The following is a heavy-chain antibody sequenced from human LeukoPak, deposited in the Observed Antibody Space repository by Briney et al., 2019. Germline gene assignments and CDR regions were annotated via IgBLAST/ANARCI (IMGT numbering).Heavy chain of an antibody. CDR3: ARNNGMDV. CDR2: VNRDGSET. Sequence: GGSLRLSCAASGFALGSHWMTWVRQVPGRGPEWVANVNRDGSETYYLDSVKGRFTISKDNAKNSLYLQMNSLRAEDTALYHCARNNGMDVWGQGTTVIVSS. CDR1: GFALGSHW. J-gene: IGHJ6*02. V-gene: IGHV3-7*03.